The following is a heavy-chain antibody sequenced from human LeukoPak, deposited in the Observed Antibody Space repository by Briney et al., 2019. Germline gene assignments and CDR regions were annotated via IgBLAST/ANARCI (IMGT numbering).Heavy chain of an antibody. V-gene: IGHV4-59*01. CDR3: ASLPFPVSHFDY. D-gene: IGHD3-16*02. CDR1: GGSISSYY. Sequence: SETLSLTCTGSGGSISSYYWSWIRQPPGKGLEWIGYIYYSGRTNYNPSLKSRVTISVDTSKNQFSLKLSSVTAADTAVYYCASLPFPVSHFDYWGQGTLVTVSS. CDR2: IYYSGRT. J-gene: IGHJ4*02.